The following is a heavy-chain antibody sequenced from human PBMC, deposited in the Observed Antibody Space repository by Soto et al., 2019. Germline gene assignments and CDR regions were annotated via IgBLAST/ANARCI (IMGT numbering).Heavy chain of an antibody. J-gene: IGHJ4*02. CDR3: AKAQGITICGVGLDY. Sequence: EVQLLESGGGLVQPGGSLRLSCAASGFTFSSYAMSWVRQAPGKGLEWVSALGGSGGSTYYADSVTGRFTIARDNSKNTLYLPMDSLRAEDTAVYYYAKAQGITICGVGLDYGGQGTLVTVSS. CDR1: GFTFSSYA. D-gene: IGHD3-3*01. V-gene: IGHV3-23*01. CDR2: LGGSGGST.